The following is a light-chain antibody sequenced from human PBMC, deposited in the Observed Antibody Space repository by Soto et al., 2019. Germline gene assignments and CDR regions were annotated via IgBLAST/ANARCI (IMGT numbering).Light chain of an antibody. J-gene: IGLJ2*01. CDR2: SNN. Sequence: QSVLTQPPSASGAPGQRVTISCSGSSSNIGSTNVNWYQHVLGTAPRLPIYSNNRRPSGVPDRFSGSKSGPSASLAISGLQSEDEADYYCGAWDASLNAVIFGGGTKLTVL. CDR3: GAWDASLNAVI. CDR1: SSNIGSTN. V-gene: IGLV1-44*01.